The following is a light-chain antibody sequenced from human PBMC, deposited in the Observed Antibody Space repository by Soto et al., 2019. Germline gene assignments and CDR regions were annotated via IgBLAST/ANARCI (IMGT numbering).Light chain of an antibody. J-gene: IGKJ1*01. V-gene: IGKV1-5*03. Sequence: SCRASQSISSWLAWYQQKPGKAPKLLIYKASSLESGVPSRFSGSGSGTEFTLTISSLQPDDFTTYYCQQYNTYPWTFGQGTKVDIK. CDR1: QSISSW. CDR2: KAS. CDR3: QQYNTYPWT.